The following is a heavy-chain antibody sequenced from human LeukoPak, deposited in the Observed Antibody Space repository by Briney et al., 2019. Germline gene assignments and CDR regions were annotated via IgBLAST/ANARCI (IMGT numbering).Heavy chain of an antibody. Sequence: SETLSLTCTVSGGSISSYYWSWIRQPPGKGLKWIGYIYYSGSTNYNPSLKSRVTISVDTSKNQFSLKLSSVTAADTAVYYCATLRDGDAFDIWGQGTMVTVSS. CDR1: GGSISSYY. V-gene: IGHV4-59*01. CDR3: ATLRDGDAFDI. J-gene: IGHJ3*02. D-gene: IGHD3-16*01. CDR2: IYYSGST.